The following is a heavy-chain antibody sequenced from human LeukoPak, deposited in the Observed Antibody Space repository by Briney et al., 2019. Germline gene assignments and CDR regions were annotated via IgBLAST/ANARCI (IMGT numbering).Heavy chain of an antibody. D-gene: IGHD5-12*01. CDR3: AKAGEGSSGYDPFDC. CDR2: ISWDGGST. Sequence: GGSLRLSCAASGFTFDDYTMHWVRQAPGKGLEWVSLISWDGGSTYYADSVKGRFTISRDNSKNSLYLQMNSLRTEDTALYYCAKAGEGSSGYDPFDCWGQGTLVTVSS. CDR1: GFTFDDYT. V-gene: IGHV3-43*01. J-gene: IGHJ4*02.